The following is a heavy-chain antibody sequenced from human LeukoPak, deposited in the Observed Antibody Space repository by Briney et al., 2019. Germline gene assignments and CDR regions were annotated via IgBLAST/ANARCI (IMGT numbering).Heavy chain of an antibody. Sequence: SETLSLTCAVYGGSFSGYYWNWIRQPPGNGLEWIGEINHSGSTNYNPSLKSRVTISVDTSKNQFSLKLSSVTAADTAVYYCARAGEYYYDSSGLTTGAFDIWGQGTMVTVSS. CDR2: INHSGST. J-gene: IGHJ3*02. V-gene: IGHV4-34*01. CDR3: ARAGEYYYDSSGLTTGAFDI. D-gene: IGHD3-22*01. CDR1: GGSFSGYY.